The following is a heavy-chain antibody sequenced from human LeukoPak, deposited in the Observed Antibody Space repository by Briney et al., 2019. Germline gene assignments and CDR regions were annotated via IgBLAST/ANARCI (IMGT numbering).Heavy chain of an antibody. CDR3: ARGDCSSTSCSFDY. Sequence: GGSLRLSCAASGITFDDYGMSWVRQPPGKGLEWVPGINWNGGSTGYADSVKGRFTTSRDNAKNSLYLQMNGLRAEDTALYYCARGDCSSTSCSFDYWGQGTLVTVSS. CDR1: GITFDDYG. V-gene: IGHV3-20*04. D-gene: IGHD2-2*01. J-gene: IGHJ4*02. CDR2: INWNGGST.